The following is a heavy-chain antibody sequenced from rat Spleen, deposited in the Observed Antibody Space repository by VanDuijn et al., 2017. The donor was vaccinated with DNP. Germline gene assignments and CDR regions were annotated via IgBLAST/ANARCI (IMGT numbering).Heavy chain of an antibody. Sequence: QVQLRESGPGLVQPSQTLSLTCTVSGFSLTSHGVSWIRQSPGKGLEWIAAISACGSRYYNSGLKSRLSINRDTSESQVSLEINSLETEDTAIYFCTREEPRVLYYFSNLFDYWGQGVMVTVSS. CDR3: TREEPRVLYYFSNLFDY. CDR2: ISACGSR. V-gene: IGHV2S8*01. D-gene: IGHD1-2*01. CDR1: GFSLTSHG. J-gene: IGHJ2*01.